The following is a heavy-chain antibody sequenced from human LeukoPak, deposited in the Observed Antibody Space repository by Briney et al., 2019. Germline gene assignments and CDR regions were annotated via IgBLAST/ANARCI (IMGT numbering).Heavy chain of an antibody. CDR1: GLIFSSYS. J-gene: IGHJ4*02. Sequence: PGGSLRLSCAASGLIFSSYSMNWVRQAPGRGLEWISYIGLASGVTSYADSVKGRFAISSDTARNSLYLHMHSLRAEDTAVYYCTRDHNWAFDYWGQGALVTVSS. V-gene: IGHV3-48*04. D-gene: IGHD1-20*01. CDR3: TRDHNWAFDY. CDR2: IGLASGVT.